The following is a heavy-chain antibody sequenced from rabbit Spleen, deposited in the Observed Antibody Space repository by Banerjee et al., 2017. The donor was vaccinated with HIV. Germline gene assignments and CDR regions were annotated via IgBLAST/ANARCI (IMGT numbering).Heavy chain of an antibody. CDR3: ARDLGYAAYAYEGL. CDR1: GFDFSVNP. Sequence: QEQLEESGGGLVKPEGSLTLTCTASGFDFSVNPMCWVRQAPGKGLEWIGCIFTASGNTYYASWAKGRFTISKTSSTTVTLQMTSLTVADTATYFCARDLGYAAYAYEGLWGPGTLVTVS. D-gene: IGHD6-1*01. CDR2: IFTASGNT. J-gene: IGHJ6*01. V-gene: IGHV1S45*01.